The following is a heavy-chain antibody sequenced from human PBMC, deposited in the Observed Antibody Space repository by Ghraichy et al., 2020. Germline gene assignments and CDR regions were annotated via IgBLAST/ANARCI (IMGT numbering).Heavy chain of an antibody. D-gene: IGHD6-6*01. J-gene: IGHJ5*02. CDR3: AKDSPQLAGWFDP. CDR1: GFTFSSYA. V-gene: IGHV3-23*01. CDR2: ISGSGGST. Sequence: ETLSLTCAASGFTFSSYAMSWVRQAPGKGLEWVSAISGSGGSTYYADSVKGRFTISRDNSKNTLYLQMNSLRAEDTAVYYCAKDSPQLAGWFDPWGQGTLVTVSS.